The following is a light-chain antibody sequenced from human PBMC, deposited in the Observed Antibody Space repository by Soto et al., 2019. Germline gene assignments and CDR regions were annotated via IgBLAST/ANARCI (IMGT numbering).Light chain of an antibody. J-gene: IGKJ5*01. CDR3: KHRKSYPIT. CDR2: AAS. CDR1: QDINTY. Sequence: DIQLTQSPSFLSASVGDRVTITCRASQDINTYLAWYQQKPGEAPKLLIFAASTLQNGVPSRFRGSGSGTAFTITITSLQHEDFATSYCKHRKSYPITFGQGTRLEIK. V-gene: IGKV1-9*01.